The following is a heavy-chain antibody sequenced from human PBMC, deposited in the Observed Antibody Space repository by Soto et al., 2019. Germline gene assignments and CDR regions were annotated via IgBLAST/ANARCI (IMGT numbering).Heavy chain of an antibody. J-gene: IGHJ4*02. CDR1: GFTFSNHA. V-gene: IGHV3-23*01. CDR3: ITTYSGTPARPYLDL. D-gene: IGHD1-26*01. Sequence: GGSLRLSCAVSGFTFSNHAMSWVRQAPGKGLEKVSVISKSGDGIYNADSVKGRFTISRDNSKDTLYLQMNSLRAEDTAVYYCITTYSGTPARPYLDLWGQGTPVTVSS. CDR2: ISKSGDGI.